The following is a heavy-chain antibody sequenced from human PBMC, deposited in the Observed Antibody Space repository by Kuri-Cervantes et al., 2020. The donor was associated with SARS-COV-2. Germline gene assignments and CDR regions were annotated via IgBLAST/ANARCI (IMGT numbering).Heavy chain of an antibody. J-gene: IGHJ5*02. CDR1: GFSFSDHY. Sequence: LKISCVASGFSFSDHYMDWVRQAPGKGLEWVGRIRDISLSYRTRCAASVNGRFTISRDDSMNSLSLHMNSLNTEDTAVYYCVSLLSWVITTAAWGQGTLVTVSS. D-gene: IGHD3-16*01. CDR3: VSLLSWVITTAA. CDR2: IRDISLSYRT. V-gene: IGHV3-72*01.